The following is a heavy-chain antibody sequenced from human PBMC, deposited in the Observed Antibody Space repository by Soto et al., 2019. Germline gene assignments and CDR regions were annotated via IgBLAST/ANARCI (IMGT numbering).Heavy chain of an antibody. D-gene: IGHD6-19*01. CDR2: ISYTGST. CDR1: GGSISGYS. CDR3: AKGNIGGGWGLAY. Sequence: PSETLSLTCTVSGGSISGYSWSWIRQPPGKGLEYIGYISYTGSTNYNPSLKSRVAISLDTSKNQFSLKLTSVTAADPAVYYCAKGNIGGGWGLAYGGKGTRVPVSP. V-gene: IGHV4-59*01. J-gene: IGHJ4*02.